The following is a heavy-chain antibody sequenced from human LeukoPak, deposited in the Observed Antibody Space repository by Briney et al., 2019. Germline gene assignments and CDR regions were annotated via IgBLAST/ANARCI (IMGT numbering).Heavy chain of an antibody. Sequence: GGSLRLSCAASGFTFSSYWMHWVRQAPGKELVWVSRINSDGSSTSYADSVKGRFTISRDNAKNTLYLQMNSLRAEDTAVYYCARGTTEGYCSGGSCRANYGMDVWGQGTTVTVSS. CDR3: ARGTTEGYCSGGSCRANYGMDV. J-gene: IGHJ6*02. V-gene: IGHV3-74*01. D-gene: IGHD2-15*01. CDR1: GFTFSSYW. CDR2: INSDGSST.